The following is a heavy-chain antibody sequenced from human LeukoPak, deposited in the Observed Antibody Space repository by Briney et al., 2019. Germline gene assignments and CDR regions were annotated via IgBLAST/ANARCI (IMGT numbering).Heavy chain of an antibody. CDR2: INPNSGGT. CDR3: ARNVGTAMAGGY. D-gene: IGHD5-18*01. Sequence: ASVKVSCKASGYTFTGYYLHWVRQAPGQGLEWMGWINPNSGGTNYAQKFQGRVTMTRDTSISTAYMELSRLRSDDTAVYYCARNVGTAMAGGYWGQGTLVTVSS. J-gene: IGHJ4*02. V-gene: IGHV1-2*02. CDR1: GYTFTGYY.